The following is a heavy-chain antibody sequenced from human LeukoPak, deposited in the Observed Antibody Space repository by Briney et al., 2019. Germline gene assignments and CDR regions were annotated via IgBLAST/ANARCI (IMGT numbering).Heavy chain of an antibody. CDR3: ARTEDIVVVVAASLNGYYFDY. CDR2: INPNSGGT. Sequence: ASVKVSCKASGYTFTGYYMYWVRQAPGQGLEWMGRINPNSGGTNYAQKFQGRVTMTRDTSISTAYMELSRLRSDDTAVYYCARTEDIVVVVAASLNGYYFDYWGQGTLVTVSS. D-gene: IGHD2-15*01. J-gene: IGHJ4*02. V-gene: IGHV1-2*06. CDR1: GYTFTGYY.